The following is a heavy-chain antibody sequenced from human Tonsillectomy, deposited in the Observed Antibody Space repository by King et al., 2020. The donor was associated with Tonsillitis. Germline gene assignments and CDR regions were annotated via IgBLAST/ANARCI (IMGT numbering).Heavy chain of an antibody. J-gene: IGHJ4*02. CDR1: GFTFSSYS. D-gene: IGHD3-22*01. V-gene: IGHV3-48*01. CDR2: ISSSSSTI. CDR3: ARSYDSSGYFTTSSDY. Sequence: VQLVESGGVLVQPGGSLRLSCAASGFTFSSYSMNWVRQAPGEGLEWVSYISSSSSTIYYADSVKGRFTISRDNAKNSLYLQMNSLRAEDTAVYYCARSYDSSGYFTTSSDYWGQGTLVTVSS.